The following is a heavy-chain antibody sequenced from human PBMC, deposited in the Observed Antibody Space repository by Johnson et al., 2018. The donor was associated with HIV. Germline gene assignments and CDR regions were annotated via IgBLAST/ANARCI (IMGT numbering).Heavy chain of an antibody. D-gene: IGHD7-27*01. J-gene: IGHJ3*02. V-gene: IGHV3-30-3*01. CDR2: ISYDGSNK. CDR1: GFTFSSYA. CDR3: ARDEGGNWGWYHAFDI. Sequence: QVQLVESGGGVVQPGRSLRLSCAASGFTFSSYAMHWVRQAPGKGLEWVAVISYDGSNKYYADSVKGRFTISRDNSKNTLYLQMNSLRAEDTAVYYCARDEGGNWGWYHAFDIWGQGTMVTVSS.